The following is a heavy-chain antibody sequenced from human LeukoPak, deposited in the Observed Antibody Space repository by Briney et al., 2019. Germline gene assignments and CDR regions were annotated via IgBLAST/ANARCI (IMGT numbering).Heavy chain of an antibody. V-gene: IGHV3-11*05. Sequence: PGGSLRLSCAASGFTFSDYYMSWIRQAPGKGLEWVSYISSSSSYTNYADSVKGRFTISRDNAKNSLYLQMNSLRAEDTAVYYCARAYTGAAAEGYWGQGTLVNVSS. J-gene: IGHJ4*02. CDR2: ISSSSSYT. CDR3: ARAYTGAAAEGY. CDR1: GFTFSDYY. D-gene: IGHD6-13*01.